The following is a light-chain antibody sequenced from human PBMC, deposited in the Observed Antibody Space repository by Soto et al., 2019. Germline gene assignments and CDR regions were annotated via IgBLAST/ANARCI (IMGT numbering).Light chain of an antibody. CDR3: QQYTSWYT. CDR2: GAS. V-gene: IGKV3-15*01. J-gene: IGKJ2*01. Sequence: EIVMTQSPATLSVSPGERATLSCRVSQDINTNIAWHQRKPGQAPRLLMYGASIRAAGIPARFSGSGSGTEFTLTISSLQSEDLAVYYCQQYTSWYTFGQGTKLEIK. CDR1: QDINTN.